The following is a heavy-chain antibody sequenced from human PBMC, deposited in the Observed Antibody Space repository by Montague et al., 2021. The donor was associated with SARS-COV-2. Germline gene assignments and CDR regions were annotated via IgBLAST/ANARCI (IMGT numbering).Heavy chain of an antibody. CDR1: GFTFSSYG. J-gene: IGHJ4*02. CDR2: IWYDGSNK. CDR3: AKSVGYSSSWYLGFFDY. D-gene: IGHD6-13*01. Sequence: SLRLSCAASGFTFSSYGMHWVRQAPGKGLEWVAVIWYDGSNKYYADSVKGRFTISRDNSKNTPYLQMNSLRAEDTAMYYCAKSVGYSSSWYLGFFDYWGQGTLVTVSS. V-gene: IGHV3-33*06.